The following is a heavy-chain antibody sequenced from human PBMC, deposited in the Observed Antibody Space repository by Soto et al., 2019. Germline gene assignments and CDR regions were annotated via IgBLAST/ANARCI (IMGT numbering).Heavy chain of an antibody. Sequence: GVSLRLSCAASGFTFGSYAMTWVRQAPGKGLEWVSAISFGGGSTYYADSVKGRFTISRDNSKNTLYLQMTSLRAEDTAIYYCATDSFRSGIAVAGNYWGQGTLVTVSS. CDR2: ISFGGGST. J-gene: IGHJ4*02. V-gene: IGHV3-23*01. D-gene: IGHD6-19*01. CDR1: GFTFGSYA. CDR3: ATDSFRSGIAVAGNY.